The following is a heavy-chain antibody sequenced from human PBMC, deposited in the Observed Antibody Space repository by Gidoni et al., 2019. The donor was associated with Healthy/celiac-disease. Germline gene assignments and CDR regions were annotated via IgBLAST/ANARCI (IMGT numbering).Heavy chain of an antibody. Sequence: GGSLRLSCAASGFTLSSYAMSWVRQAPGKGLEWVSAISGSGGSTYYADSVKGRFTISRDNSKNTLYLQMNSLRAEDTAVYYCAKGSYRYPSYFDYWGQGTLVTVSS. CDR1: GFTLSSYA. CDR3: AKGSYRYPSYFDY. CDR2: ISGSGGST. D-gene: IGHD3-16*02. J-gene: IGHJ4*02. V-gene: IGHV3-23*01.